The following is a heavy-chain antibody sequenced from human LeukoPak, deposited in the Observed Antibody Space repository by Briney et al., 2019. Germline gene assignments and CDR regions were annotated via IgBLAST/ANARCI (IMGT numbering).Heavy chain of an antibody. CDR1: GYTFTSYA. J-gene: IGHJ5*02. D-gene: IGHD3-16*02. V-gene: IGHV7-4-1*02. CDR3: GRAYQPLGGLSFPDQ. CDR2: INPNTGNP. Sequence: VASVKVSCKASGYTFTSYAMNWVRQAPGQGLEWMGWINPNTGNPTYAQGFTGRFVFSLDTSVSTTYLQISSLKAEDTAVYYCGRAYQPLGGLSFPDQWGQGTLVTVSS.